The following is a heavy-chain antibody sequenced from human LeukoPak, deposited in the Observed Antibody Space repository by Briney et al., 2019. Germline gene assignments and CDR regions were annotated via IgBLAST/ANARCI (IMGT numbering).Heavy chain of an antibody. J-gene: IGHJ4*02. D-gene: IGHD2-21*02. V-gene: IGHV4-59*01. CDR1: GGSISSYY. CDR3: ARWTLTALDY. CDR2: IYYSGST. Sequence: SETLSLTCTASGGSISSYYWSWIRQPPGKGLEWIGYIYYSGSTNYNPSLKSRVTISVDTSKNQFSLKLSSVTAADTAVYYCARWTLTALDYWGQGTLVTVSS.